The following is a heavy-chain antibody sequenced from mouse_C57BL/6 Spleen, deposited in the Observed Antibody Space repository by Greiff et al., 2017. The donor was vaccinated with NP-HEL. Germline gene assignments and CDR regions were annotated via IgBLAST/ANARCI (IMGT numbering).Heavy chain of an antibody. CDR1: GYTFTSYW. Sequence: VKLQESGAELVRPGSSVKLSCKASGYTFTSYWMDWVKQRPGQGLEWIGNIYPSDSETHYNQKFKDKATLTVDKSSSTAYMQLSSLTSEDSAVYYCARRLGRNYFDYWGQGTTLTVSS. CDR2: IYPSDSET. J-gene: IGHJ2*01. CDR3: ARRLGRNYFDY. V-gene: IGHV1-61*01. D-gene: IGHD4-1*01.